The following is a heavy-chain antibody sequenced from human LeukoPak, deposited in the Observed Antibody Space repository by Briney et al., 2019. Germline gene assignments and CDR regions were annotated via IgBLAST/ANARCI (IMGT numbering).Heavy chain of an antibody. Sequence: GGSLRLSCAASGLTFSTHAMIWDRQAPGKGLEWVSDISGSGGSTYYADSVKGRFTISRDNSKNTLYLQMNSLRDEDTAVYYCAKDSEFSSSWQLGYWGQGTLVTVSS. CDR1: GLTFSTHA. J-gene: IGHJ4*02. V-gene: IGHV3-23*01. CDR3: AKDSEFSSSWQLGY. D-gene: IGHD6-13*01. CDR2: ISGSGGST.